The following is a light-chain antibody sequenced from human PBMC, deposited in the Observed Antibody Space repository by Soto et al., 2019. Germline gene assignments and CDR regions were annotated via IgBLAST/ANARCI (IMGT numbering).Light chain of an antibody. V-gene: IGKV1-5*03. Sequence: DIQMAQSPSTLSVSVGDRVTISCRASQSINAWLAWYQQKPGKAPKLLIHTASTLEDGVPSRFSGSGSGTEFTLTISSLQPDYFATYYCQQYSAYWTFGQGTKVEI. CDR3: QQYSAYWT. CDR2: TAS. J-gene: IGKJ1*01. CDR1: QSINAW.